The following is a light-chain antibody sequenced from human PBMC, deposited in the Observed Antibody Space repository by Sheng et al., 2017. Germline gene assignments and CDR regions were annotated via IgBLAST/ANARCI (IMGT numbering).Light chain of an antibody. Sequence: QLVLTQPPSVSGAPGQRVTISCTGTSSNIGTGYDVHWYQHLPGRAPKLLIFGNTHRPSGVPDRFSGSKSGTSASLAITGLQSEDEADYYCQSYDSSLSGSYVFGTGTKVTVL. CDR1: SSNIGTGYD. CDR2: GNT. V-gene: IGLV1-40*01. CDR3: QSYDSSLSGSYV. J-gene: IGLJ1*01.